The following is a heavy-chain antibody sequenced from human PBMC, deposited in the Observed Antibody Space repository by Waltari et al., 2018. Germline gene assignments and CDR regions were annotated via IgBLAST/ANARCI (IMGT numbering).Heavy chain of an antibody. Sequence: EVQLVESGGGLVQPGGSLRLSCAASGFTFSSYSMTWVRQAPGKGLEWVSYISSSSSTIYYADSVKGRFTISRDNAKNSLYLQMNSLRAEDTAVYYCASSGSGPRQPKKYYFDYWGQGTLVTVSS. CDR3: ASSGSGPRQPKKYYFDY. CDR2: ISSSSSTI. D-gene: IGHD3-10*01. CDR1: GFTFSSYS. V-gene: IGHV3-48*01. J-gene: IGHJ4*02.